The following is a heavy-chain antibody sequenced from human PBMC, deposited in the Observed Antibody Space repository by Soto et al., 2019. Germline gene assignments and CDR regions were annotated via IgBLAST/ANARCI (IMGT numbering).Heavy chain of an antibody. J-gene: IGHJ3*02. V-gene: IGHV3-23*01. CDR1: GFAFISYA. CDR2: ISGSGGST. D-gene: IGHD3-22*01. CDR3: AKDEYYYDSSGYDAFDS. Sequence: WGSLRLSCAASGFAFISYAIICVRHAPFKWLEWVSAISGSGGSTYYADSVKGRFTISRDNSKNTLYLQMNSLRAEDTAVYYCAKDEYYYDSSGYDAFDSWGQGTMVTVSS.